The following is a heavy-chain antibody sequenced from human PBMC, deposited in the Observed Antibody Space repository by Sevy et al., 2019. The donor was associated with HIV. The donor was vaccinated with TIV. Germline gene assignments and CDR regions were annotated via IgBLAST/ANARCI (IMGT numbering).Heavy chain of an antibody. CDR3: AKDQSHGYYYDSSGDWGS. CDR2: ITGSGGST. D-gene: IGHD3-22*01. J-gene: IGHJ5*02. CDR1: GFTFSSFA. Sequence: GGSLRLSCAASGFTFSSFAMNWVRQAPGKGLEWVSAITGSGGSTYYADSVKGRFTISRDNSKNTLYLQMNSLRAEDTAVYYCAKDQSHGYYYDSSGDWGSWSQGTLVTVSS. V-gene: IGHV3-23*01.